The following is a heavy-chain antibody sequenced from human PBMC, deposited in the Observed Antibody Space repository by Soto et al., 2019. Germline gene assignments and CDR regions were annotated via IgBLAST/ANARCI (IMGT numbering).Heavy chain of an antibody. Sequence: GESLKISCAASGFTFSGYAMSWVRQAPGKGLEWVSAISGSGGSTYYADSVKGRFTISRDNSKNTLYLQMNSLRAEDTAVYYCAKTLGFGSMEDAFDIWGQGTMVTVSS. CDR2: ISGSGGST. J-gene: IGHJ3*02. CDR1: GFTFSGYA. V-gene: IGHV3-23*01. CDR3: AKTLGFGSMEDAFDI. D-gene: IGHD3-10*01.